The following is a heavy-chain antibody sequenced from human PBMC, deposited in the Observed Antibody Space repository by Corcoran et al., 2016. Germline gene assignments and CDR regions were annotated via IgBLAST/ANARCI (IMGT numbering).Heavy chain of an antibody. CDR3: AREHSMCAAAKFDY. Sequence: QVQLVESGGGVVQPGRSLRLSCAASGFTFSSYGMRWVRRAPGKGLEWVAVIWYDGSNKYYADSVKGRFTISRDNSKNTLYLQMNSLRAEDTAVYYWAREHSMCAAAKFDYWGQGTLVTVSS. J-gene: IGHJ4*02. D-gene: IGHD6-13*01. V-gene: IGHV3-33*01. CDR2: IWYDGSNK. CDR1: GFTFSSYG.